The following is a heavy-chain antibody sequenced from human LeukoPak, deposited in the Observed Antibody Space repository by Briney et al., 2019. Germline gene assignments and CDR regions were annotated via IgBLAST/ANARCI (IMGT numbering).Heavy chain of an antibody. J-gene: IGHJ4*02. D-gene: IGHD3-10*02. V-gene: IGHV1-2*02. CDR3: ARAALTGITMLPN. CDR2: INPNSGGT. CDR1: GYTFTGYY. Sequence: GASVKVSCKASGYTFTGYYMHWVRQAPGQGLEWMGWINPNSGGTNYAQKFQGRVTMTRDTSISTAYMELSRLRSDDTAVYYCARAALTGITMLPNWGQGTLVTVSS.